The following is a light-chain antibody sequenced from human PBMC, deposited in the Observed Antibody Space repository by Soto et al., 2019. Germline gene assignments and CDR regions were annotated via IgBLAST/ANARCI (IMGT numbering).Light chain of an antibody. Sequence: QAVLTQPPTASGTPGQRVTISCSGPSSNIGSNPVQWYLQLPGTAPKLLIYRDNERPSGVPDRFSGSKSGTSASLAISGLHSEDEGDYHCATWDDGLYGPVFGGGTKLTVL. CDR3: ATWDDGLYGPV. CDR2: RDN. CDR1: SSNIGSNP. J-gene: IGLJ3*02. V-gene: IGLV1-44*01.